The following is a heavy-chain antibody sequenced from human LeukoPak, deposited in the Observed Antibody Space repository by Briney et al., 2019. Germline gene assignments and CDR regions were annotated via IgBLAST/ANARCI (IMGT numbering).Heavy chain of an antibody. CDR3: ARRFGALIG. V-gene: IGHV4-39*07. J-gene: IGHJ4*02. CDR1: GGSISSSSYY. D-gene: IGHD3-10*01. Sequence: SETLSLTCTVSGGSISSSSYYWGWIRQPPGKGLEWIGSIYYSGSTYYNPSLKSRVTISADTSKNQFSLKLSSVTAADTAVYYCARRFGALIGWGQGTLVTVSS. CDR2: IYYSGST.